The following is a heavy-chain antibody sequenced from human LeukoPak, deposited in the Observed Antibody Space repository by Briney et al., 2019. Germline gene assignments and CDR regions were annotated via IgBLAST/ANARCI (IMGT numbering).Heavy chain of an antibody. CDR2: IIPIFGTA. CDR3: ASELETFGGVRI. Sequence: LVKVSCKASGGTFSSYAISWVRQAPGQGLEWMGRIIPIFGTANYAQKFQGRVTITTDESTSTAYMELSSLRSEDTAVYYCASELETFGGVRIWGQGTMVTVSS. J-gene: IGHJ3*02. D-gene: IGHD3-16*01. CDR1: GGTFSSYA. V-gene: IGHV1-69*05.